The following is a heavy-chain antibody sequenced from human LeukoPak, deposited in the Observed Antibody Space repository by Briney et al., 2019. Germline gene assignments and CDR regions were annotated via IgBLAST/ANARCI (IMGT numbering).Heavy chain of an antibody. J-gene: IGHJ6*02. Sequence: GGSVRLSCAASGFTFDDYTIHWVRQAPGKGLEWVSLISWDGGSTYYADSVKGRFTISRDNSKNSLYLQMNSLRTEDTALYYCAKDMGQQLGGPYGMDVWGQGTTVTVSS. CDR2: ISWDGGST. D-gene: IGHD6-13*01. CDR1: GFTFDDYT. CDR3: AKDMGQQLGGPYGMDV. V-gene: IGHV3-43*01.